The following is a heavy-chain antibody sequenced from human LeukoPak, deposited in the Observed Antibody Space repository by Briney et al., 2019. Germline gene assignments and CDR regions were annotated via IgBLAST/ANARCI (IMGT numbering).Heavy chain of an antibody. V-gene: IGHV1-69*01. CDR3: AGSSGYYDYYYYYMDV. CDR1: GGTFSSYA. J-gene: IGHJ6*03. D-gene: IGHD3-22*01. CDR2: IIPIFGTA. Sequence: SVKVSCKASGGTFSSYAISWVRQAPGQGLEWMGGIIPIFGTANYAQKFQGRVTITADESTSTAYMELSSLRSEDTAVYYCAGSSGYYDYYYYYMDVWGKGTTVTVSS.